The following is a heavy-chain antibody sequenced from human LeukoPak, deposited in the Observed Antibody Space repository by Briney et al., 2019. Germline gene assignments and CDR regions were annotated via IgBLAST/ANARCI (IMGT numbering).Heavy chain of an antibody. V-gene: IGHV4-34*01. CDR1: GGSFSGYY. D-gene: IGHD3-16*01. CDR2: INHSGST. J-gene: IGHJ4*02. Sequence: SETLSLTCAVYGGSFSGYYWSWIRQPPGKGLEWIGEINHSGSTNYNPSLKSRVTISVDTSKNQFSLKLSSVTAADTAVYYCARRGLMKYYFDYWGQGTLVTVS. CDR3: ARRGLMKYYFDY.